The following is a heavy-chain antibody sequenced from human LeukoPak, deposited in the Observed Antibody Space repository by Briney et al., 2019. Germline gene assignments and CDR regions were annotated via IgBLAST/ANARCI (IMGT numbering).Heavy chain of an antibody. J-gene: IGHJ4*02. V-gene: IGHV3-7*01. Sequence: PGGSLRLSCAASGFTFSSYWMSWVRQAPGKGLEWVANIKQDGSEKYYVDSVKGRFTISRDNAKNSLYLQMNSLRAEDTAVYYCARVQKTYDFWSGYYTPYYFDYWGQGTLVTVSS. D-gene: IGHD3-3*01. CDR2: IKQDGSEK. CDR3: ARVQKTYDFWSGYYTPYYFDY. CDR1: GFTFSSYW.